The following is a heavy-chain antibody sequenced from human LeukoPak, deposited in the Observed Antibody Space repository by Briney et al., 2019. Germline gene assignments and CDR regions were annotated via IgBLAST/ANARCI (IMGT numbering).Heavy chain of an antibody. V-gene: IGHV3-23*01. CDR1: GFTFSSYA. CDR2: ISGSGAST. D-gene: IGHD3-10*02. Sequence: EGSLRLSCAASGFTFSSYAMSWVRQAPGKGLEWVSDISGSGASTYYADSVKGRFTISRDNAKNSLYLQMNSLRAEDTAVYYCAELGITMIGGVWGKGTTVTISS. CDR3: AELGITMIGGV. J-gene: IGHJ6*04.